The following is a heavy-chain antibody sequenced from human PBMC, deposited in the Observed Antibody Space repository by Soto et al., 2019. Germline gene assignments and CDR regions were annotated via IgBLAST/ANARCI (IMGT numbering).Heavy chain of an antibody. V-gene: IGHV3-48*03. CDR1: GFTFSSYE. Sequence: EVQLVESGGGLVQPGGSLRLSCAASGFTFSSYEMNWVRQAPGKGLEWVSYISSSGSTIYYADSVKGRFTISRDNAKNPLYLQMNSLRAEDTAVYYCARGWGVRYSSSRALGYLDYWGPGTLVTVSS. CDR3: ARGWGVRYSSSRALGYLDY. J-gene: IGHJ4*02. D-gene: IGHD6-13*01. CDR2: ISSSGSTI.